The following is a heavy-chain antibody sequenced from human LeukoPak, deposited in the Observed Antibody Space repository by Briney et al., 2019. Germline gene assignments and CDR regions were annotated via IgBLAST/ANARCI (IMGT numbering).Heavy chain of an antibody. CDR3: ARGIAARKFDY. CDR1: GFTFSSYW. D-gene: IGHD6-6*01. V-gene: IGHV3-7*04. CDR2: IKQDGREK. Sequence: GGSLRLSCAASGFTFSSYWMSWVRQAPGKGLEWVANIKQDGREKYYVDSVKGRFTISRDNAKNSLYLQMNSLRAEDTAVYYCARGIAARKFDYWGQGTLDTVSS. J-gene: IGHJ4*02.